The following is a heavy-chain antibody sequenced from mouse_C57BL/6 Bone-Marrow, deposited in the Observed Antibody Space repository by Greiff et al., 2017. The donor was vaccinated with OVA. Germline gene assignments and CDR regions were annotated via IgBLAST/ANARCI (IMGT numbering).Heavy chain of an antibody. Sequence: VQGVESGAELVRPGASVTLSCKASGYTFTDYEMHWVKQTPVHGLEWIGAIDPETGGTAYNQKFKGKAILTADKSSSTAYMELRSLTSEDSAVYYCTRPPGSTYYFDYWRQGTTLTVSS. D-gene: IGHD1-1*01. CDR3: TRPPGSTYYFDY. CDR2: IDPETGGT. CDR1: GYTFTDYE. V-gene: IGHV1-15*01. J-gene: IGHJ2*01.